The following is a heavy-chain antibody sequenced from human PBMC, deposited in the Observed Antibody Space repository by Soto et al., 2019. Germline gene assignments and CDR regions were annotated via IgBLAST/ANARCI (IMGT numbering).Heavy chain of an antibody. Sequence: PGGSLRLSCVASGFTFTHYWMHWVRQAPGKGLVWVSYISSDGSNTNYADSVKGRFTISRDNAKNTLYLQMNSLRAEDTAVYYCARHPGYYDILTGYTTYYFDYWGQGILVTVSS. CDR2: ISSDGSNT. D-gene: IGHD3-9*01. CDR1: GFTFTHYW. V-gene: IGHV3-74*01. J-gene: IGHJ4*02. CDR3: ARHPGYYDILTGYTTYYFDY.